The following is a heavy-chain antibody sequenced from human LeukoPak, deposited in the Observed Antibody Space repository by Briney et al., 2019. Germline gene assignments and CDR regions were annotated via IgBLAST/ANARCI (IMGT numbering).Heavy chain of an antibody. Sequence: GGSLRLSCAASGFTFSSYEMNWVRQAPGKGLEWVSYISSSGSTRYYADSVKGRFTISRDNAKNSLYLQLNSLRAEDTAVYYCARGIGSSTWPLALWRQGTLVTVSS. CDR2: ISSSGSTR. V-gene: IGHV3-48*03. CDR1: GFTFSSYE. J-gene: IGHJ4*02. CDR3: ARGIGSSTWPLAL. D-gene: IGHD6-13*01.